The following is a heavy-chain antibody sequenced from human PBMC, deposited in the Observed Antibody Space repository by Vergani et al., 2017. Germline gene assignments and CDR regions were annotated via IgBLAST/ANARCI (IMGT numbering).Heavy chain of an antibody. CDR1: GFTFSDYY. V-gene: IGHV3-33*08. CDR2: IWYDGSNK. D-gene: IGHD4-17*01. CDR3: ARVGADYGDYDRVFSDGMDV. Sequence: QVQLVESGGGLVKPGGSLRLSCAASGFTFSDYYMSWIRQAPGKGLEWVAVIWYDGSNKYYADSVKGRFTISRDNSKNTLYLQMNSLRAEDTAVYYCARVGADYGDYDRVFSDGMDVWGQGTTVTVSS. J-gene: IGHJ6*02.